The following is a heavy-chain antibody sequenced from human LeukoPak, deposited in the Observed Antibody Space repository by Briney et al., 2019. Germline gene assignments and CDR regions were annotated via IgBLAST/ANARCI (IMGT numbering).Heavy chain of an antibody. J-gene: IGHJ6*03. Sequence: SSVKVSCKASGGTFSSYTISWVRQAPGQGLEWMGRIIPILGIANYAQKFQGRVTITADKSTSTAYMELSSLRFEDTAVYYCARASSSGYYYMDVWGKGTTVTVSS. CDR2: IIPILGIA. D-gene: IGHD3-10*01. CDR3: ARASSSGYYYMDV. CDR1: GGTFSSYT. V-gene: IGHV1-69*02.